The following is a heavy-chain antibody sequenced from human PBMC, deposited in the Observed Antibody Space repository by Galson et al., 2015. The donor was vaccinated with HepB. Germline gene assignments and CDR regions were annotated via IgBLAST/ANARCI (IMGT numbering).Heavy chain of an antibody. D-gene: IGHD3-22*01. CDR3: ARMDSGCSSYENNDY. CDR1: GFSLSTSGMC. V-gene: IGHV2-70*11. J-gene: IGHJ4*02. Sequence: PALVKPTQTLTLTCTFSGFSLSTSGMCVSWIRQPPGKALEWLARIDWDDDKYYSASLKTRLTISKDTSKNQVVLTMTNMDPVDTATYYCARMDSGCSSYENNDYWGQGTLVTVSS. CDR2: IDWDDDK.